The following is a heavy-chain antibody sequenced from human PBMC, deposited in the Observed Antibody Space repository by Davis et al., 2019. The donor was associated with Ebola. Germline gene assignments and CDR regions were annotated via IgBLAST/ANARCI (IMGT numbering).Heavy chain of an antibody. D-gene: IGHD3-3*01. J-gene: IGHJ4*02. Sequence: PSETLSLTCTVSGDSIGTYFWNWFRLPPGKGLQWIGYVYYDGTTNYNPSLTSRVTISVDTWRNQFSLKLNSVTAADTAVYYCARGARGLFGVIMEVFDYWGQGALVTVSS. CDR1: GDSIGTYF. CDR3: ARGARGLFGVIMEVFDY. CDR2: VYYDGTT. V-gene: IGHV4-59*01.